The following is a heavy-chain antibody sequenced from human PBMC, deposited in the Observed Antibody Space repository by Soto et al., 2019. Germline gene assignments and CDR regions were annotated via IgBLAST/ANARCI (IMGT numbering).Heavy chain of an antibody. V-gene: IGHV1-2*02. D-gene: IGHD3-3*01. J-gene: IGHJ4*02. CDR1: GYTFTGYY. CDR2: INPNTGGT. CDR3: ARDLTYYDFWSGYYETGY. Sequence: ASVKVSCKASGYTFTGYYMHWVRQAPGQGLEWMGWINPNTGGTNYAQKFQGRVTMTRDTSISTAYMELSRLRSDDTAVYYCARDLTYYDFWSGYYETGYWGQGTLVTVSS.